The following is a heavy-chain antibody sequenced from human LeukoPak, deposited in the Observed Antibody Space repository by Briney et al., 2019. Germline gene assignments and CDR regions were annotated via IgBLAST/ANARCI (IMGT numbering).Heavy chain of an antibody. V-gene: IGHV3-33*08. Sequence: SGGSLRLSCAASGFTFTTSAMSWVRQAPGKGLEWVAFIWYDGSKKFYAESVKGRFAISRDNSKNTLSLQMSSLRAEDTAVYFCSRDPAPNGYPFAFDIWGQGTMVSVSS. CDR1: GFTFTTSA. D-gene: IGHD5-24*01. CDR3: SRDPAPNGYPFAFDI. CDR2: IWYDGSKK. J-gene: IGHJ3*02.